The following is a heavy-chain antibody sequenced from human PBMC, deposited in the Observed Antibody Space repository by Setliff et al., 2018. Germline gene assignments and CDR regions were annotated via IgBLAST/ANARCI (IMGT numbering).Heavy chain of an antibody. CDR2: IYDSGKT. D-gene: IGHD3-16*01. J-gene: IGHJ4*02. CDR3: ASCRFQVPYNY. V-gene: IGHV4-39*01. CDR1: GDSISSFSYY. Sequence: SETLSLTCTAPGDSISSFSYYWGWIRQPPGKGLEWIGTIYDSGKTYYNPSLKSRVSISVDTSKNQFSLKLNSVTAADTGVYYCASCRFQVPYNYWGQGALVTVSS.